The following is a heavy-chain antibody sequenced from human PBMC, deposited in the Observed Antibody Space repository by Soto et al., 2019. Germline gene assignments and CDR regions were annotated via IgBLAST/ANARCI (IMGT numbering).Heavy chain of an antibody. V-gene: IGHV4-59*01. CDR2: IYYSGST. CDR1: GGSISSYY. J-gene: IGHJ4*02. D-gene: IGHD2-15*01. CDR3: ARVGEPLAAIDY. Sequence: PSETLSLTCTVSGGSISSYYWSWIRQPPGKGLEWIGYIYYSGSTNYNPSLKSRVTISVDTSKNQFSLKLSSVTAADTAVYYCARVGEPLAAIDYWGQGTLVTISS.